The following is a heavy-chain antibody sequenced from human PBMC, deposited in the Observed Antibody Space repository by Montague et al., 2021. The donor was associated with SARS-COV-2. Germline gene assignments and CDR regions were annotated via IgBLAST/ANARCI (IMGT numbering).Heavy chain of an antibody. CDR2: INYSGIT. D-gene: IGHD5-12*01. V-gene: IGHV4-59*11. Sequence: SETLSLTCTVSGGSISSHYWSWIRQPPGKGLEWIAYINYSGITNHNPSLKSRVSVSLDTSKNHFSLNLKSVTAADTAVYYCARSGWLTRGFDSWGQGTLVLVSS. CDR3: ARSGWLTRGFDS. J-gene: IGHJ4*02. CDR1: GGSISSHY.